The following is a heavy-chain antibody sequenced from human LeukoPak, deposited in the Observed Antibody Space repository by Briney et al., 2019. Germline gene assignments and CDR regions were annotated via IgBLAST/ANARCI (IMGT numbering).Heavy chain of an antibody. CDR3: AREAAPRWHYYGSGSSNDY. D-gene: IGHD3-10*01. Sequence: GASVKVSCKASGYTFTSYAMNWVRQAPGQGLEWMGWINTNTGNPTYAQGFTGRFVFSLDTSVSTAYLQISSLKAEDTAVYYCAREAAPRWHYYGSGSSNDYWGQGTLVTVSS. V-gene: IGHV7-4-1*02. CDR2: INTNTGNP. CDR1: GYTFTSYA. J-gene: IGHJ4*02.